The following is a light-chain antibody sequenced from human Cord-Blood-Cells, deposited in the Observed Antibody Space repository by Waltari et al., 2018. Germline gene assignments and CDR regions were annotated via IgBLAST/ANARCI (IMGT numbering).Light chain of an antibody. CDR1: SSDVGGYNY. V-gene: IGLV2-14*01. J-gene: IGLJ3*02. CDR2: DVS. CDR3: SSYTSSSTWV. Sequence: QSDLTQPASVSGSPGQSITISCTGTSSDVGGYNYVSWYQQHPGKAPKLMIYDVSNRPSGVSNRFSCSKSGNTASLTISGLQAEDEADYYCSSYTSSSTWVFGGGTKLTVL.